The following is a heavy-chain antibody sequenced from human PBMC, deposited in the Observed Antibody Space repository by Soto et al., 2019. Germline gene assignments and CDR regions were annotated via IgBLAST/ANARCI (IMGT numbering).Heavy chain of an antibody. CDR1: GFTFSSYA. V-gene: IGHV3-23*01. Sequence: EVQLLESGGGLVQPGGSLRLSCAASGFTFSSYAMSWVRQAPGKGLEWVSAISGSGGSTYYADSVKGRFTISRDNSKNTLSLQMNSLRAEDTAVYYCAKASDYCSGGSCYSYPGWFDPWGQGTLVTVSS. CDR2: ISGSGGST. D-gene: IGHD2-15*01. J-gene: IGHJ5*02. CDR3: AKASDYCSGGSCYSYPGWFDP.